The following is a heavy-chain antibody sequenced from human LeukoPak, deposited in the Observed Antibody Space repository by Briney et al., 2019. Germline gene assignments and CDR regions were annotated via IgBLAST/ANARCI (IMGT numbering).Heavy chain of an antibody. CDR3: ARDGRLYSSGWYRPFDY. V-gene: IGHV1-3*01. D-gene: IGHD6-19*01. Sequence: ASVKVSCKASGYTFTSYAMHWVRQAPGQRLEWMGWINAGNGNTKYSQKFQGRVTITRDTSASTAYMELSSLRSEDTAVYYCARDGRLYSSGWYRPFDYWGQGTLVTVSS. CDR1: GYTFTSYA. J-gene: IGHJ4*02. CDR2: INAGNGNT.